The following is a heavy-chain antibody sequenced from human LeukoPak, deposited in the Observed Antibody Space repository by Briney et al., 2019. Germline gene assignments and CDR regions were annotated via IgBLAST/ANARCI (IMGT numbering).Heavy chain of an antibody. V-gene: IGHV1-18*01. D-gene: IGHD6-19*01. J-gene: IGHJ6*02. CDR1: GYTFTSYG. Sequence: ASVTVSCKASGYTFTSYGISWVRRAPGQGLEWMGWISAYNGNTNYAQKLQGRVTMTTDTSTSTAYMELRSLRSDDTAVYYCASGGGWDSGWAKGYYYGMDVWGQGTTVTVSS. CDR3: ASGGGWDSGWAKGYYYGMDV. CDR2: ISAYNGNT.